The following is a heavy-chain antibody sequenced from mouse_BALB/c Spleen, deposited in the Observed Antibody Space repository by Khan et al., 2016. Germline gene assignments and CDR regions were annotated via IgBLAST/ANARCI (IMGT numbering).Heavy chain of an antibody. CDR2: INPRSGYT. D-gene: IGHD2-14*01. CDR1: GYTFTSNT. CDR3: ARRTTGYTMDY. V-gene: IGHV1-4*01. J-gene: IGHJ4*01. Sequence: VQLVESGAELARPGASVRMSCKASGYTFTSNTMHWVKQRPGQGLEWIGYINPRSGYTNYNQNFKDKATLTADKSSSTAYMQLRSLTSEDSAVYYCARRTTGYTMDYWGQGTSVTVSS.